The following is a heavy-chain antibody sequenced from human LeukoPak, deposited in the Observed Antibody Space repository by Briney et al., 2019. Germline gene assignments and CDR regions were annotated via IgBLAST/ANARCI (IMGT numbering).Heavy chain of an antibody. D-gene: IGHD3-16*01. CDR1: GFTFSNYA. J-gene: IGHJ6*03. Sequence: PGGSLRLSCAASGFTFSNYAMNWVRQAPGKGLEWVSVISGSGGSTYYADSVKGRFTISRDNSYNTVSLQMNSLRDEDTGVYYCAKGLRTGVGPYMGYHYYMDVWGKGATVTVSS. V-gene: IGHV3-23*01. CDR3: AKGLRTGVGPYMGYHYYMDV. CDR2: ISGSGGST.